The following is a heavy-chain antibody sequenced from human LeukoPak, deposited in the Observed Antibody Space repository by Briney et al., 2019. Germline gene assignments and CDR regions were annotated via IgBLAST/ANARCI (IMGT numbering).Heavy chain of an antibody. Sequence: GGSLRLSCAASGFTFSSYGMHWVRQAPGKGLDWGAFIRHDGSNKYYADSVKGRFTISRDNSKNTLYLQMNSLRAEDTAVYYCAKDPGYCSGGSCYRDYYYYMDVWGKGTTVTISS. D-gene: IGHD2-15*01. CDR1: GFTFSSYG. J-gene: IGHJ6*03. CDR3: AKDPGYCSGGSCYRDYYYYMDV. V-gene: IGHV3-30*02. CDR2: IRHDGSNK.